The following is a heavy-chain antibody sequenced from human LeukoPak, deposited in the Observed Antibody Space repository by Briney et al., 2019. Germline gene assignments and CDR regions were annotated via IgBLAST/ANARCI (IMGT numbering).Heavy chain of an antibody. CDR2: ITQDGSEK. V-gene: IGHV3-7*01. CDR1: GFTFSSYW. Sequence: GSLRLSCAASGFTFSSYWMSWVRQAPGKGLEWEANITQDGSEKYNVDSVKGRFTISRDNAKNSLYLQMNSLRAEETAVYYCARVYGSGSYYPYYYYYYMDVWGKGTTVTVSS. J-gene: IGHJ6*03. CDR3: ARVYGSGSYYPYYYYYYMDV. D-gene: IGHD3-10*01.